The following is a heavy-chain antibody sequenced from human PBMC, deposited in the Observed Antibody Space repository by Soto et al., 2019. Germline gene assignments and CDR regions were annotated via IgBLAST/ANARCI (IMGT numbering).Heavy chain of an antibody. Sequence: FGPTLVNPTQTLTLTCTFSVFSLTTSGVGVGWIRQSPGKAPEWLALIYWDDDKRYSPSLKSRLTITKDTSKNQVVLTMANLDTADTATYYCAHRVLRTVFGLVTTSAIYFDFWGQGTPVTVSS. CDR1: VFSLTTSGVG. D-gene: IGHD3-3*01. CDR2: IYWDDDK. CDR3: AHRVLRTVFGLVTTSAIYFDF. V-gene: IGHV2-5*02. J-gene: IGHJ4*02.